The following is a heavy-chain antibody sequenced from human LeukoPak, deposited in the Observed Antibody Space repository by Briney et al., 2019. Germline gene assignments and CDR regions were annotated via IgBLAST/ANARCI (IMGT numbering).Heavy chain of an antibody. J-gene: IGHJ4*02. V-gene: IGHV4-59*08. CDR2: IHYSGTT. CDR1: GGSISTHY. Sequence: SETLSLTCTVSGGSISTHYWSWIRQPPGKGLEWIGYIHYSGTTNYNPSLKNRVTISLDTSKNQFSLNLSSVTAADTAVYYCARMGGYSGYATHWGQGTLVTVSS. D-gene: IGHD5-12*01. CDR3: ARMGGYSGYATH.